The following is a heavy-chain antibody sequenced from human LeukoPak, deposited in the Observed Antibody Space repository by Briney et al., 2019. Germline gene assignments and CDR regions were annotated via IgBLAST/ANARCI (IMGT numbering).Heavy chain of an antibody. J-gene: IGHJ3*02. CDR3: ARYSSSWYDVFDI. CDR2: IYTSGST. CDR1: GGSISSGSYY. D-gene: IGHD6-13*01. Sequence: PSQTLSLTCTVSGGSISSGSYYWSWIRQPAGKGLEWIGRIYTSGSTNYNPSLKSRVTISVDTSKNQFSLKLSSVTAADTAVYYCARYSSSWYDVFDIWGQGTMVTVSS. V-gene: IGHV4-61*02.